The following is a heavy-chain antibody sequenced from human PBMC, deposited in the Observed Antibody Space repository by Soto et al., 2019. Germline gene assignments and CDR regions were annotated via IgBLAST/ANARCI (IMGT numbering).Heavy chain of an antibody. J-gene: IGHJ4*02. V-gene: IGHV3-48*01. CDR2: ISSSSSSI. CDR3: ERETYSYGSRHQDY. Sequence: SGGSLRLSCAASGFTFSSYSMNWVRQAPGKGLEWVSYISSSSSSIYYADSVKGRFTISRDNARNSLYLQMNSLRAEDTAVYYCERETYSYGSRHQDYWGQGTLVTVSS. D-gene: IGHD5-18*01. CDR1: GFTFSSYS.